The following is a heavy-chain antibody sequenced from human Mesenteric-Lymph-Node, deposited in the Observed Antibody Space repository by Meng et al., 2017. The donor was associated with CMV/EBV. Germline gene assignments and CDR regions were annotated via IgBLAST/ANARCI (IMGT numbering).Heavy chain of an antibody. CDR2: IAGSGGGT. V-gene: IGHV3-NL1*01. CDR3: AKDLYNAFDI. D-gene: IGHD1-1*01. J-gene: IGHJ3*02. CDR1: EFSSSDHD. Sequence: GGSLRLSCAASEFSSSDHDRESVRQAPGKGLEWVSVIAGSGGGTYYADSVKGRFTISRDNSKNTLYVQMNSLRAEDTAVYYCAKDLYNAFDIWGQGTMVTVSS.